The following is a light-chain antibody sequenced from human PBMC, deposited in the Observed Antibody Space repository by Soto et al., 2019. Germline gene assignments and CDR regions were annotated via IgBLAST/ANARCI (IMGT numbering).Light chain of an antibody. CDR3: LREHDDSWT. CDR1: RDIGSD. V-gene: IGKV1-6*01. CDR2: AAS. Sequence: ATQMTQSPSSLSASVGDRITITCRASRDIGSDLSWYQQKPGKYPTLLIYAASNLQSGVPSIYRGSRSGVEFTLTVSMLQPEDFATYYCLREHDDSWTFGQGTKVDIK. J-gene: IGKJ1*01.